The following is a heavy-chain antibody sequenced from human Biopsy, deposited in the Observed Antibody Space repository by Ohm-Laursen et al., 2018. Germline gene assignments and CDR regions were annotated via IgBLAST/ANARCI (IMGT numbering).Heavy chain of an antibody. CDR1: GYTFTGYY. J-gene: IGHJ4*02. CDR2: INPDSGVT. V-gene: IGHV1-2*02. Sequence: ASVKVSCKTSGYTFTGYYMHWVRQAPGQGLEWMGWINPDSGVTNYAQKFQGRVTMTRDTSISTAYMELSRLGSDDTAVYYCARDKYRSWNYFDNWGQGSLVTVSP. CDR3: ARDKYRSWNYFDN. D-gene: IGHD6-19*01.